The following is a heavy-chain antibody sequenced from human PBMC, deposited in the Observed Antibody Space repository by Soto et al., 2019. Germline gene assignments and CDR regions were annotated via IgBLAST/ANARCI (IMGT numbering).Heavy chain of an antibody. D-gene: IGHD3-22*01. CDR1: GGSISSSSYY. Sequence: SETLSLTCTVSGGSISSSSYYWGWTRQPPGKGLEWIGSIYYSGSTYYNPSLKSRVTISVDTSKNQFSLKLSSVTAADTAVYYCARSKNYYDSSGYYGDAFDIWGQGTMVTVSS. J-gene: IGHJ3*02. V-gene: IGHV4-39*01. CDR2: IYYSGST. CDR3: ARSKNYYDSSGYYGDAFDI.